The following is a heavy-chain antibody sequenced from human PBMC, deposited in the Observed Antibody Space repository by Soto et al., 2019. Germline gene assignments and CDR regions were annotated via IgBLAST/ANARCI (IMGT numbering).Heavy chain of an antibody. CDR2: IRSKTNSYAT. D-gene: IGHD3-16*02. CDR1: GFTVSGSA. CDR3: TSYLGELSFPRALDI. V-gene: IGHV3-73*01. J-gene: IGHJ3*02. Sequence: EVQLVESGGGLVQPGGSLKLSCAASGFTVSGSAVHWVHQASGKGLEWVGRIRSKTNSYATAYAASVKGRFSISRDDSKNTAYLQMNSLKTEDSAVYYCTSYLGELSFPRALDIWGQGTMVTVSS.